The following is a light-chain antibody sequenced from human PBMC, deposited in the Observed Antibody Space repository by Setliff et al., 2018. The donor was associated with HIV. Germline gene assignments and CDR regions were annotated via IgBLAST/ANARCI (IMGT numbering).Light chain of an antibody. CDR2: GAS. J-gene: IGKJ4*01. Sequence: EIVMAQSPTTLSVSPGERATLYCRASQSVSSELAWYQQKPGQAPRLLISGASTRATGVPSRFSGSGSGTEFTLTISSLQSEDFAIYYCQQYDKWPLTFGGGTKWIS. CDR1: QSVSSE. CDR3: QQYDKWPLT. V-gene: IGKV3-15*01.